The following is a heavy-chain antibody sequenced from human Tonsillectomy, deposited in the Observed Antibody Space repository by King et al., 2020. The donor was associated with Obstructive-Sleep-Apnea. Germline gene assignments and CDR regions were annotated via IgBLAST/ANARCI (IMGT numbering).Heavy chain of an antibody. CDR3: AKSTGVATRGYDY. J-gene: IGHJ4*02. D-gene: IGHD5-12*01. CDR2: ISGSCGST. V-gene: IGHV3-23*04. Sequence: VQLVESGGGLVQPGGSLRLSCASSGFTFSSYAMSWVRQAPGKGLEWVSAISGSCGSTYYADSVKGRFPISRDNSKNTLYLQMNSLRAEDTAVYYCAKSTGVATRGYDYWGQGTLVTVSS. CDR1: GFTFSSYA.